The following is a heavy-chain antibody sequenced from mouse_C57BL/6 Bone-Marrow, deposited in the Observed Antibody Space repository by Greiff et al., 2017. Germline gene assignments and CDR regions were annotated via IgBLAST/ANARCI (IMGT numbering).Heavy chain of an antibody. CDR3: ARDLDSSYDY. Sequence: EVKLVESEGGLVQPGSSMKLSCTASGFTFSDYYMAWVRQVPEKGLEWVANINYDGSSTYYLDSLKSRFIISRDNAKNILYLQMSSLKSEDTATYYCARDLDSSYDYWGQGTTLTVSS. CDR2: INYDGSST. CDR1: GFTFSDYY. V-gene: IGHV5-16*01. D-gene: IGHD1-1*01. J-gene: IGHJ2*01.